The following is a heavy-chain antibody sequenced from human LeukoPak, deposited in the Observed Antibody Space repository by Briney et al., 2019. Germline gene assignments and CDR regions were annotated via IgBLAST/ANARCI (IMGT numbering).Heavy chain of an antibody. CDR2: ISYTGST. J-gene: IGHJ5*02. Sequence: SETLSLTCTVSGGSISPYFWSWRRQTPGKGLEWIGYISYTGSTNYSPALKSRVTISVDTSKNQFSLQLTSVTAADPAVYYCARHDYRGVTNFDPWGQGTLVTVSS. V-gene: IGHV4-59*01. CDR1: GGSISPYF. CDR3: ARHDYRGVTNFDP. D-gene: IGHD3-10*01.